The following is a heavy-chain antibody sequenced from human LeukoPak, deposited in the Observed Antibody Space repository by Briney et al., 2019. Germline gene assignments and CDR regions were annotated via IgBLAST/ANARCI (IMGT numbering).Heavy chain of an antibody. Sequence: GGSLRLSYAASGFTFSSYAMHWVRQAPGKGLEWVAVISYDGSNKYYADSVKGRFTISRDNSKNTLYLQMNSLRAEDTAVYYCAREPYWGSSAKGFDYWGQGTLVTVSS. J-gene: IGHJ4*02. CDR3: AREPYWGSSAKGFDY. CDR1: GFTFSSYA. V-gene: IGHV3-30-3*01. CDR2: ISYDGSNK. D-gene: IGHD7-27*01.